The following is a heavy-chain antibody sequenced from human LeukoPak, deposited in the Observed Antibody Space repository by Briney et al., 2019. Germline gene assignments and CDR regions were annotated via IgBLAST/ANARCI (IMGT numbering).Heavy chain of an antibody. J-gene: IGHJ4*02. CDR3: ARVYGSGSYYQIYFDY. Sequence: SETLSLTCTVSGGSISSGGYYWSWIRQHPGRGLEWIGYIYYSGSTYYNPSLTSRVTISVDTSKNQFSLKLSSVTAADTAVYYCARVYGSGSYYQIYFDYWGQGTLVTVSS. D-gene: IGHD3-10*01. V-gene: IGHV4-31*03. CDR2: IYYSGST. CDR1: GGSISSGGYY.